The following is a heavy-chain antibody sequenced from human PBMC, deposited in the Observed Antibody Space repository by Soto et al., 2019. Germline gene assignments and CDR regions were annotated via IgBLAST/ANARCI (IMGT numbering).Heavy chain of an antibody. V-gene: IGHV2-70*11. CDR1: GFSLSTSGMC. CDR3: ARTLWFGEFSGYQSLDY. Sequence: SGPTLVNPTQTLTLTCTFSGFSLSTSGMCVSWIRQPPGKALEWLARIDWDDDKYYSTSLKTRLTISKDTSKNQVVLTMTNMDPVDTATYYCARTLWFGEFSGYQSLDYWGQGTLVTAPQ. J-gene: IGHJ4*02. CDR2: IDWDDDK. D-gene: IGHD3-10*01.